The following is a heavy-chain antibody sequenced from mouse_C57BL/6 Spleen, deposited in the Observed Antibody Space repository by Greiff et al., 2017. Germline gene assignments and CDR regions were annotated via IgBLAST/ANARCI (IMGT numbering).Heavy chain of an antibody. CDR1: GYTFTSYW. D-gene: IGHD4-1*02. V-gene: IGHV1-50*01. Sequence: VQLQQPGAELVKPGASVKLSCKASGYTFTSYWMQWVKQRPGQGLEWIGEIDPSDSYTNYNQKFKGKATLTVDTSSSTAYMQLSSLTSEDSAVYYCAPNWADYWGQGTTLTVSS. CDR3: APNWADY. CDR2: IDPSDSYT. J-gene: IGHJ2*01.